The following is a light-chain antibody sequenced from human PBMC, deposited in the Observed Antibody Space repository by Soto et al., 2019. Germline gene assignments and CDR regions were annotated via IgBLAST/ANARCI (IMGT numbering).Light chain of an antibody. CDR3: QQYGSSLAT. CDR2: GAS. J-gene: IGKJ4*01. Sequence: EIVLTQSPATLSLAPGERATLPCRASQNIAIYLAWYQQKPGQAPRLLISGASSRATGLPDRFSGSGSGTDFPLTIIGWGPEDPAVYYGQQYGSSLATFGGGTKV. V-gene: IGKV3-20*01. CDR1: QNIAIY.